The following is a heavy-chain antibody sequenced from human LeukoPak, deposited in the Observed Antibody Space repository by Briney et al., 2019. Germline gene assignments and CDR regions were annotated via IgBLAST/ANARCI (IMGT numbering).Heavy chain of an antibody. CDR2: IAYMI. D-gene: IGHD2-21*01. Sequence: GRSLRLSCAASGFTFDDYGMHWVRQVPGKGLEWVSGIAYMIGYADSVKGRFTISRDNAKTTLYLQMNSLRPEDTALYYCIKEANPGGADYWGPGTLVTVS. V-gene: IGHV3-9*01. CDR1: GFTFDDYG. J-gene: IGHJ4*02. CDR3: IKEANPGGADY.